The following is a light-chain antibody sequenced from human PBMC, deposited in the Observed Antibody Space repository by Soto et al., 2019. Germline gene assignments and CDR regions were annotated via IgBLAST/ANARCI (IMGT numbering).Light chain of an antibody. J-gene: IGLJ2*01. CDR2: EVS. V-gene: IGLV2-23*02. CDR3: STYTGFYTLV. Sequence: QSALTQPASVSGSPGQSITISCSGTSRDVGSYSLVSWYQQRPGKVPQLIIYEVSKRPSGVSNRFSGSKSANTASLTSSGLQGDDEADYYCSTYTGFYTLVFGGGTKLTVL. CDR1: SRDVGSYSL.